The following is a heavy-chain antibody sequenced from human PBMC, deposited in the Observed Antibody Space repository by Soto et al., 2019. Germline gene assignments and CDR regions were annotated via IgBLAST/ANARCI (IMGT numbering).Heavy chain of an antibody. Sequence: QVQLQESGPGLVKPSETLSLTCTVSGGSVSSGNYYWSWIRQPPGKGLEWIGYFYYTGSINYNPALTSRLPIFQDSSKNQFSLRLRSVTAPDTAVYYCARSMFYSDGINYSPFEYWGQGTLVTASS. D-gene: IGHD3-22*01. V-gene: IGHV4-61*01. CDR3: ARSMFYSDGINYSPFEY. J-gene: IGHJ4*02. CDR1: GGSVSSGNYY. CDR2: FYYTGSI.